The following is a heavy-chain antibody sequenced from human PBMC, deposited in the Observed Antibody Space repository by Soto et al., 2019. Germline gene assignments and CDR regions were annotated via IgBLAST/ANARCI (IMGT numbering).Heavy chain of an antibody. D-gene: IGHD3-10*01. Sequence: LSLSCAASGFTFTTSAMSWVRQAPGRGLEWVSGISGYGDSTSYTDSVKGRFTVSGENPNSTLYLQLSGVRAEDTAVYYCAKTKGGGSFCSYYDMDVWGKGTTVTSP. CDR3: AKTKGGGSFCSYYDMDV. CDR1: GFTFTTSA. J-gene: IGHJ6*03. V-gene: IGHV3-23*01. CDR2: ISGYGDST.